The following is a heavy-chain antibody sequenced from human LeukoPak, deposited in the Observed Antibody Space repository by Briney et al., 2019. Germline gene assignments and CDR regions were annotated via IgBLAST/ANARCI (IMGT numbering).Heavy chain of an antibody. V-gene: IGHV1-18*01. CDR3: AFFEYSSSSSHY. D-gene: IGHD6-6*01. Sequence: GASVRVSCKTSGYTFTSYDISWVRQAPGQGLEWVGWITPYNDNTNYAQKLQGRVTMTTDTSTTTAYLELSRLRSDDTAVYYCAFFEYSSSSSHYWGQGTLVTVSS. J-gene: IGHJ4*02. CDR2: ITPYNDNT. CDR1: GYTFTSYD.